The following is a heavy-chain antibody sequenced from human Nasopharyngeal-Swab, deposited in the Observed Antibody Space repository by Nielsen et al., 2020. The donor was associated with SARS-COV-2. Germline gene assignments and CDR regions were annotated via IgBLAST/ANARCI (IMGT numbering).Heavy chain of an antibody. CDR2: IYRSGST. D-gene: IGHD2-2*01. CDR1: GYSISSGYY. J-gene: IGHJ4*02. Sequence: SETLSLTCAVSGYSISSGYYWGWIRQPPGKGLEWIGSIYRSGSTYYNPSLKSRVTISVDTSKNQFSLKLSSVTAADTAVYYCARHAAGEYQLTYYFDYWGQGTLVTVSS. V-gene: IGHV4-38-2*01. CDR3: ARHAAGEYQLTYYFDY.